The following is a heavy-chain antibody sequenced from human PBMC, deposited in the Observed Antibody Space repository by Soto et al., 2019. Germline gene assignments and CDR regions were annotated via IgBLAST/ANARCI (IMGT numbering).Heavy chain of an antibody. D-gene: IGHD3-3*01. CDR1: GGYFSGYY. V-gene: IGHV4-34*01. Sequence: PSETLSLTCAVYGGYFSGYYWSWIRQPPGKGLEWIGEINHSGSTNYNPSLKSRVTISVDTSKNQFSLKLSSVTAADTAVYYCARGVAYYDFWSGYQKNYYYYYMDVWGKGTTVTVSS. CDR3: ARGVAYYDFWSGYQKNYYYYYMDV. CDR2: INHSGST. J-gene: IGHJ6*03.